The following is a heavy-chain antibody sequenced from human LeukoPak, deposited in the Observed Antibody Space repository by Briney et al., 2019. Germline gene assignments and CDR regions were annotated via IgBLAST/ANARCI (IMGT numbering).Heavy chain of an antibody. CDR3: ARDPRWELLPEYFDY. CDR1: GDSISTYY. V-gene: IGHV4-59*01. D-gene: IGHD1-26*01. Sequence: SETLSLTCTVSGDSISTYYWSWIRQSPGKGLEWIGYIYHSGSTKYNPSLKSRVTISVDTSKKQFSLKLSSVTAADTAVYYCARDPRWELLPEYFDYWGQGTLVTVSS. CDR2: IYHSGST. J-gene: IGHJ4*02.